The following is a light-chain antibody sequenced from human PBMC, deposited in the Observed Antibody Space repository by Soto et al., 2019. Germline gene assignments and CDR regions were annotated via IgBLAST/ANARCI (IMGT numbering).Light chain of an antibody. Sequence: QSVLTQPPSASGSPGQRVTSSCSGGSSNIGTNAVNWYQQLPGTAPKLLIYNNNQRPSGVPDRFSGSKSGTSASLAISGLQSEDEADYYCAAWYDSLNGYVFGTGTKLTVL. J-gene: IGLJ1*01. CDR3: AAWYDSLNGYV. CDR2: NNN. CDR1: SSNIGTNA. V-gene: IGLV1-44*01.